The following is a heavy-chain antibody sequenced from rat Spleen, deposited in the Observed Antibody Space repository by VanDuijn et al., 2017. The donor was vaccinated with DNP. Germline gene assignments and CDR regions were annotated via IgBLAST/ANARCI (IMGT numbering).Heavy chain of an antibody. Sequence: EVQLVESGGGLVQPGRSLKLSCAASGFTFSDYNMAWVRQAPKKGLEWVATIIYDGSRTYYRDSVKGRFTISRDNAKSTLYLQMDSLRSEDTATYYCATLRFITTHFDYWGQGVMVTVSS. D-gene: IGHD1-10*01. CDR2: IIYDGSRT. CDR1: GFTFSDYN. V-gene: IGHV5S10*01. J-gene: IGHJ2*01. CDR3: ATLRFITTHFDY.